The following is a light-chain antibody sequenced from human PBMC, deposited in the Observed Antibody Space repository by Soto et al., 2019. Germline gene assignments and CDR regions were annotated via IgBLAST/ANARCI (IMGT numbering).Light chain of an antibody. CDR1: QSLVHSNGGTF. V-gene: IGKV2-30*02. Sequence: DVVMNQSPLSLPVTLGQPASISCRSSQSLVHSNGGTFLNWFQQRPGQSPRRLIYKVSNRDSGVPDRVSGSASGTDFTLKISRVEAEDVGVYYCVQATLWPYTFGQGTKLEIK. CDR2: KVS. CDR3: VQATLWPYT. J-gene: IGKJ2*01.